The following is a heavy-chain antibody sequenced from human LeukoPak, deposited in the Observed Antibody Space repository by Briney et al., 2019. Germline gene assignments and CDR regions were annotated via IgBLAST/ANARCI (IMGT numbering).Heavy chain of an antibody. V-gene: IGHV1-2*02. Sequence: ASVKVSCKTSGYTFIDDYIHWVRQAPGQGLEFMGWINPDSGFTNYAQKFKGRVTMTRDTSISTAYMELSRLRSDDTAVYYCAREDIVVVPAATSGNWFDPWGQGTLVTVSS. CDR1: GYTFIDDY. CDR3: AREDIVVVPAATSGNWFDP. J-gene: IGHJ5*02. CDR2: INPDSGFT. D-gene: IGHD2-2*01.